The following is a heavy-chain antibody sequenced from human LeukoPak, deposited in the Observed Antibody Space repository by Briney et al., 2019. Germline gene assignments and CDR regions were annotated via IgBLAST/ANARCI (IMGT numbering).Heavy chain of an antibody. CDR2: ISSDGINK. V-gene: IGHV3-30*18. CDR1: GFTFSSYG. Sequence: AGGSLRLSCAASGFTFSSYGMHWVRQSPGRGLEWVAVISSDGINKNYADSVKGRFTISRDNSEKTLYLQMNSLRPEDTAVYYCAKVLCSGPACSSLNFDYWGQGALVAVPS. CDR3: AKVLCSGPACSSLNFDY. J-gene: IGHJ4*02. D-gene: IGHD2-15*01.